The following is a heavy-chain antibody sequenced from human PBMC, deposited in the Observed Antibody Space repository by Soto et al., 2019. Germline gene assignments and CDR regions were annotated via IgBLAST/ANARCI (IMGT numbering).Heavy chain of an antibody. CDR3: AKDLRRKLTTVTYYYYYCMDV. J-gene: IGHJ6*02. Sequence: GGSLRLSCAASGFTFDDYAMHWVRQAPGKGLEWVSGISWNSGSIGYADSVKGRFTISRDNAKNSLYLQMNSLRAEDTALYYCAKDLRRKLTTVTYYYYYCMDVWGQGTTVTVSS. CDR2: ISWNSGSI. V-gene: IGHV3-9*01. D-gene: IGHD4-4*01. CDR1: GFTFDDYA.